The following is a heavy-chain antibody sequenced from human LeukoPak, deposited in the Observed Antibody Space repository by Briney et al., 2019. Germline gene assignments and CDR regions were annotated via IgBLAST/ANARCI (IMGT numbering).Heavy chain of an antibody. CDR3: ARQVVPADQVSSSFDP. CDR2: ISSSSSYI. V-gene: IGHV3-21*01. Sequence: GGSLRLSCAASEFTFSSYSMNWVRQAPGKGLEWVSSISSSSSYIYYADSVKGRFTISRDNAKNSLYLQMNSLRAEDTAVYYCARQVVPADQVSSSFDPWGQGTLVTVSS. D-gene: IGHD2-2*01. J-gene: IGHJ5*02. CDR1: EFTFSSYS.